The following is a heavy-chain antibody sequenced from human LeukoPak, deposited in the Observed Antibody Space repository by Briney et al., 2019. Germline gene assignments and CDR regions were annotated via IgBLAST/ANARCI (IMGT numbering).Heavy chain of an antibody. J-gene: IGHJ3*02. D-gene: IGHD2-21*02. Sequence: GGSLRLSCAASGFTVSSNYMSWVRQAPGRGLEWVSVIYSGGSTYYADSVKGRFTISRHNSKNTLYLQMNSLRAEDTAVYYCAGSSGSGGDYSWAFDIWGQGTMVTVSS. CDR1: GFTVSSNY. V-gene: IGHV3-53*04. CDR3: AGSSGSGGDYSWAFDI. CDR2: IYSGGST.